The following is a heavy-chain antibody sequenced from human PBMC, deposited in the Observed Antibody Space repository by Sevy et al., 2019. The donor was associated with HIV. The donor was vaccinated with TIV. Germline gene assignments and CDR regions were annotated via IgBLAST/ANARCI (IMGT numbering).Heavy chain of an antibody. V-gene: IGHV4-59*01. Sequence: SETLSLTCSVSGGSISSYYWSWIRQPPGKGLEWIDYSGSTSYNSSLKSRVTISVDRSKNQFSLKLRSATAADTAIYYCARVRYTYGFPIFFDYWGQGILVTVSS. D-gene: IGHD5-18*01. CDR3: ARVRYTYGFPIFFDY. CDR1: GGSISSYY. J-gene: IGHJ4*02. CDR2: YSGST.